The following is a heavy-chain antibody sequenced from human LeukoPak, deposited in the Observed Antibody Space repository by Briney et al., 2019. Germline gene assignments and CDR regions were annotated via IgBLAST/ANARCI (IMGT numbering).Heavy chain of an antibody. J-gene: IGHJ4*02. CDR2: ISGSGGST. Sequence: GGSLRLSCAASGFTFSSSAMNWVRQAPGKGLEWVSAISGSGGSTYYADSVKGRFTISRDNSKNTLYLQMNSLRAEDTAVYYCAKLDTVVVVAATGGAYFDYWGQGTLVTVSS. CDR3: AKLDTVVVVAATGGAYFDY. V-gene: IGHV3-23*01. D-gene: IGHD2-15*01. CDR1: GFTFSSSA.